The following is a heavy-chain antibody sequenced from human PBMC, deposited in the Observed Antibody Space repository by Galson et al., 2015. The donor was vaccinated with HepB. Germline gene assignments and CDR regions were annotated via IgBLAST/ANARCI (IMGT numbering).Heavy chain of an antibody. CDR1: GFTFSSYG. CDR3: ARDPHSSSSHTDY. J-gene: IGHJ4*02. D-gene: IGHD6-6*01. CDR2: IWYDGSNK. Sequence: SLRLSCAASGFTFSSYGMHWVRQAPGKGLEWVAVIWYDGSNKYYADSVKGRFTISRDNSKNTLYLQMNSLRAEDTAVYYCARDPHSSSSHTDYWGQGTLVTVSS. V-gene: IGHV3-33*01.